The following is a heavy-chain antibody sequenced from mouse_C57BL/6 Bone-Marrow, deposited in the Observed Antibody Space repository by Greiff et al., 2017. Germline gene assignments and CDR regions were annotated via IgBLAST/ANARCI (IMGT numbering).Heavy chain of an antibody. D-gene: IGHD1-1*01. CDR1: GYTFTSYG. V-gene: IGHV1-81*01. J-gene: IGHJ4*01. CDR3: ARRGYGSNSSYAMDY. CDR2: IYPRSGNT. Sequence: QVQLQQSGAELARPGASVKLSCTASGYTFTSYGISWVKQRTGKGLEWIGEIYPRSGNTYYNEKFKGKDTLTADKSSSTAYMEIRSLTSEDSAVYFCARRGYGSNSSYAMDYWGQETSVTVSS.